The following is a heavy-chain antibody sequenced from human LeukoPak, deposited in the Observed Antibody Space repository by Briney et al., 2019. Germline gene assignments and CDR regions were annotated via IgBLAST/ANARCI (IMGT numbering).Heavy chain of an antibody. D-gene: IGHD1-14*01. CDR2: ISSSSSYI. CDR3: AKGKVNHDGAFDF. Sequence: TGGSLRLSCAASGFTFSSYSMNWVRQAPGKGLEWVSSISSSSSYIYYADSVKGRFTISRDDSKETVFLQMNSLRAEDTALYYCAKGKVNHDGAFDFWGQGTTVTVSS. CDR1: GFTFSSYS. V-gene: IGHV3-21*04. J-gene: IGHJ3*01.